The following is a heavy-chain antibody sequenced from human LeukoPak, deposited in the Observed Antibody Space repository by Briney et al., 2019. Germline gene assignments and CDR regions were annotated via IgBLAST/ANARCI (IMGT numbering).Heavy chain of an antibody. CDR1: GFTLSSCA. CDR2: ISSSSSYI. CDR3: ARDYTSSYSSGWYSYFDY. V-gene: IGHV3-21*01. J-gene: IGHJ4*02. Sequence: GGSLRLSCVASGFTLSSCAMSWVRQAPGKGLEWVSSISSSSSYIYYADSVKGRFTISRDNAKNSLYLQMNSLRAEDTAVYYCARDYTSSYSSGWYSYFDYWGQGTLVTVSS. D-gene: IGHD6-19*01.